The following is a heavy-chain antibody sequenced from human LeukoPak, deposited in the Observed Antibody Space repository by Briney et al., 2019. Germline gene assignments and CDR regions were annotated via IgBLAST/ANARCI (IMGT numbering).Heavy chain of an antibody. CDR2: ISAYNGNT. Sequence: GASVKVSCKASGYTFTSYGISWVQQAPGQELEWMGWISAYNGNTNYAQKLQGRVTMTTDTSTSTAYMELRSLRSDDTAVYYCARVGAVYDYVWWSQSSNYFDYWGQGTLVTVSS. J-gene: IGHJ4*02. CDR3: ARVGAVYDYVWWSQSSNYFDY. V-gene: IGHV1-18*01. CDR1: GYTFTSYG. D-gene: IGHD3-16*01.